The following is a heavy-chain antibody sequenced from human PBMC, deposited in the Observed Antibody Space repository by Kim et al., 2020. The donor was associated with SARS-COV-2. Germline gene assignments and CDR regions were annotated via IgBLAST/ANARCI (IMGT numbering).Heavy chain of an antibody. CDR1: GGTFSSYA. Sequence: SVKVSCKASGGTFSSYAISWVRQAPGQGLEWMGGIIPIFGTANYAQKFQGRVTITADESTSTAYMELSSLRSEDTAVYYCARDSQPYYYDSSGYAAFDIWGQGKMVTVSS. J-gene: IGHJ3*02. CDR3: ARDSQPYYYDSSGYAAFDI. D-gene: IGHD3-22*01. CDR2: IIPIFGTA. V-gene: IGHV1-69*13.